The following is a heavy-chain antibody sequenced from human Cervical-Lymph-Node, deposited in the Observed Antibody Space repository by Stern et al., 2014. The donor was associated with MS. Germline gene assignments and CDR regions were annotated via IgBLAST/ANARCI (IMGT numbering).Heavy chain of an antibody. Sequence: EVQLEESGGGVIQPGGSLRLSCTASGFTVSRDYMTWVRQAPGKGLAWVSLITNVGSTFYTDSVKGRFPISRDDSKNTVYLHMTSLRAEDTAMYYCARDTSSPERSDWWGQGTLVTVSS. CDR2: ITNVGST. V-gene: IGHV3-53*01. D-gene: IGHD1-1*01. CDR1: GFTVSRDY. CDR3: ARDTSSPERSDW. J-gene: IGHJ4*02.